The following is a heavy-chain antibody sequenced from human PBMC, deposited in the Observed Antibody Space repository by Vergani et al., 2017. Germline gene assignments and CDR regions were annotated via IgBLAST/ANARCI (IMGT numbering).Heavy chain of an antibody. D-gene: IGHD1-26*01. Sequence: EVQLVESGGGLVQPGGSLRLSCAASGFTFSSYWMSWVRQAPGKGLEWVANIKQDGSEKYYVDSVKGRFTISRDNAKNSLYLQMNSLRAEDTAVYYCAREPSRVGATPGYYYYYGMDVWGQGTTVTVSS. CDR3: AREPSRVGATPGYYYYYGMDV. J-gene: IGHJ6*02. CDR2: IKQDGSEK. CDR1: GFTFSSYW. V-gene: IGHV3-7*01.